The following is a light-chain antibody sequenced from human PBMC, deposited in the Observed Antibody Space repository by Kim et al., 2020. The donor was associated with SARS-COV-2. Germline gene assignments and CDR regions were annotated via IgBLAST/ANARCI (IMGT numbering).Light chain of an antibody. CDR2: TNT. CDR3: QYYDSGLSGSV. V-gene: IGLV1-40*01. Sequence: QSVLTRPPSVSGAPGQRVTISCTGSASNIGATYDVHWYQQLPGTAPKLLIYTNTNRPSGVPDRFSGSISGTSASLAISGLQTEDEAEYYCQYYDSGLSGSVFGGGTQLTVL. J-gene: IGLJ3*02. CDR1: ASNIGATYD.